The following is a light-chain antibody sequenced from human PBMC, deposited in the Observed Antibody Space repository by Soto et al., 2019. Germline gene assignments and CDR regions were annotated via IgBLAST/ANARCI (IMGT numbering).Light chain of an antibody. CDR3: QQYNNYPFT. V-gene: IGKV1-5*03. Sequence: DIQMTQSPSTLSASVGDRVTITCRASQSISSWLAWYQQKPGKAPKVLIYKASSLESGVPSRFSRRGSGTEFTLSISSLQPDDFATYYCQQYNNYPFTFGPGTKVDIK. CDR2: KAS. CDR1: QSISSW. J-gene: IGKJ3*01.